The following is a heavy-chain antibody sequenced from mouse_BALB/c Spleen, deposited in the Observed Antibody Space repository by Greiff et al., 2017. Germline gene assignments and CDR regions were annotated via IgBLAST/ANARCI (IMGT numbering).Heavy chain of an antibody. J-gene: IGHJ4*01. CDR2: INPYNDGT. CDR1: GYTFTSYY. D-gene: IGHD4-1*01. Sequence: EVQLQQSGAELVKPGASVTLSCKASGYTFTSYYMYWVKQRPGQGLEWIGEINPYNDGTKYNEKFKGKATLTSDKSSSTAYMELSSLTSEDSAVYYCASGTGAMDYWGQGTSVTVSS. V-gene: IGHV1-14*01. CDR3: ASGTGAMDY.